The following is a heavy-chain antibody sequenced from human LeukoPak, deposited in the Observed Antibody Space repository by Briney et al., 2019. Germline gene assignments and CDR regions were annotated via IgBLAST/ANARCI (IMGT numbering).Heavy chain of an antibody. J-gene: IGHJ4*02. D-gene: IGHD2-15*01. CDR3: ARGDCSATSCYYFDN. CDR2: ISSTITTI. V-gene: IGHV3-11*04. CDR1: GLRFSGHY. Sequence: GGSLRLSRAASGLRFSGHYMSWIRQAPGKGLEWISYISSTITTIYYADSVKGRFTISRDNAKNSLYLQMSSLRAEDTAVYYCARGDCSATSCYYFDNWGQGTLVTVSS.